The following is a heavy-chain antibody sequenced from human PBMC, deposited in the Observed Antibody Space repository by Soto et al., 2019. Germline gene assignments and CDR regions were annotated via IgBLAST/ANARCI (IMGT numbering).Heavy chain of an antibody. CDR3: ARLEKWYYNYYGLDV. CDR2: INPNSGGT. Sequence: ASVKVSCKASGYTFTGYYMHWVRQAPGQGLEWMGWINPNSGGTNYAQKFQGRVTMTRDTSINTAHLQFSSLKAADTAVYYCARLEKWYYNYYGLDVWGQGTMVTVSS. V-gene: IGHV1-2*02. CDR1: GYTFTGYY. D-gene: IGHD1-26*01. J-gene: IGHJ6*02.